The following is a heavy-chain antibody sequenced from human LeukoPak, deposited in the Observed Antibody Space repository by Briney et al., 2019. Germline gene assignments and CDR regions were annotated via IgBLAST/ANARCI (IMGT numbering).Heavy chain of an antibody. CDR2: IYTSGST. V-gene: IGHV4-4*07. J-gene: IGHJ4*02. D-gene: IGHD6-13*01. CDR1: GGSISSYY. Sequence: SETLSLTRTVSGGSISSYYWSWIRQPAGKGLEWIGRIYTSGSTNYNPSLKSRVTISVDTSKNQFSLKLSSVTAADTAVYYCASLARGYSSSWSFDYWGQGTLVTVSS. CDR3: ASLARGYSSSWSFDY.